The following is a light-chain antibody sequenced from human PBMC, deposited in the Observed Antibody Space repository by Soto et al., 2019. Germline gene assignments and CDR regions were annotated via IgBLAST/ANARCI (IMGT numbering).Light chain of an antibody. CDR3: QQYYNTPLT. V-gene: IGKV4-1*01. Sequence: DIMMTQSPDSLAVSLGERATINCKSSQSVLYTSNNKNYLAWYQQKPRQSPKLLISWASTRESGVPDRFSGSGSGTDFTLTISSLQAEDVAVYYCQQYYNTPLTFGGGTKVDIK. CDR1: QSVLYTSNNKNY. CDR2: WAS. J-gene: IGKJ4*01.